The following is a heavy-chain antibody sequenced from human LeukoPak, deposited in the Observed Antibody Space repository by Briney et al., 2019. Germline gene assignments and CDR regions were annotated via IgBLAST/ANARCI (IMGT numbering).Heavy chain of an antibody. Sequence: GGSLRLSCAASGFTFSSYSMNWVRQAPGKGLEWVSSISSSSSYIYYADSVKGRFTISRDNAKNSLYLQMNSLRAEDTAVYYCARGRSSSSGRNYFDYWGQGTLVTVSS. J-gene: IGHJ4*02. D-gene: IGHD6-6*01. CDR3: ARGRSSSSGRNYFDY. CDR2: ISSSSSYI. CDR1: GFTFSSYS. V-gene: IGHV3-21*01.